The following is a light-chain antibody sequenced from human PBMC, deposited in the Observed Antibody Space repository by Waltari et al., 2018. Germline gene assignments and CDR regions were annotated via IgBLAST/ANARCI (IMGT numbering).Light chain of an antibody. V-gene: IGLV2-14*03. CDR2: DVT. CDR1: SSDAGYYNY. CDR3: SSYTTSGLYV. J-gene: IGLJ1*01. Sequence: QSALTQPASLSGSPGQSITISCTGTSSDAGYYNYVYCYQHYPGKAPKLIIYDVTTRPSGVSSRFSGSKSGNTASLTISGLQAEDETDYYCSSYTTSGLYVFGSGTQVTVL.